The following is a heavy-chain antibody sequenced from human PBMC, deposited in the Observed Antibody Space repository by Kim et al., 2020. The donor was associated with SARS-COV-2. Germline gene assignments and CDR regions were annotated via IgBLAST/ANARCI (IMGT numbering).Heavy chain of an antibody. V-gene: IGHV3-21*01. CDR1: GFTFSSYT. D-gene: IGHD4-17*01. CDR3: AIIPTETTQGDY. Sequence: GGSLRLSCAASGFTFSSYTINWVRQAPGKGLEWVSSISGSSSHIYYTASVKGRFSISRDNTQNSLYLQMNSLRAEDTAVYYCAIIPTETTQGDYWGQGTLVTVSS. J-gene: IGHJ4*02. CDR2: ISGSSSHI.